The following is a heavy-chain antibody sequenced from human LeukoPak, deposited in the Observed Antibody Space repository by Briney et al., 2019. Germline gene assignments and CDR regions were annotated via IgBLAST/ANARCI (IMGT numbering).Heavy chain of an antibody. CDR3: GRDQDRGSYHDPIFDY. CDR1: GFTFSTYT. J-gene: IGHJ4*02. V-gene: IGHV3-21*06. D-gene: IGHD1-26*01. Sequence: GGSLRLSCAASGFTFSTYTMNWVRQAPGKGLEWVSSISPSSSNIYYADSMKGRFTISRDEAKNLLYLQMNSLRAEDTAVYYCGRDQDRGSYHDPIFDYWGQGTLVTVSS. CDR2: ISPSSSNI.